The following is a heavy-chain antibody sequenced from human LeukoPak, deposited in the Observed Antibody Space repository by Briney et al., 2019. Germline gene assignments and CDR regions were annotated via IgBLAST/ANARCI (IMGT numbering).Heavy chain of an antibody. V-gene: IGHV3-74*01. J-gene: IGHJ4*02. Sequence: NPGGSLRLSCAASGFTFSSYWMHWVRQAPGKGLVWVSRINSDGSSTSYADSVKGRFTISRDNAKNTLYLQMNSLRAEDTAVYCCARAVFGRYGDYGNAFRGQGTLVTVSS. CDR1: GFTFSSYW. D-gene: IGHD4-17*01. CDR2: INSDGSST. CDR3: ARAVFGRYGDYGNAF.